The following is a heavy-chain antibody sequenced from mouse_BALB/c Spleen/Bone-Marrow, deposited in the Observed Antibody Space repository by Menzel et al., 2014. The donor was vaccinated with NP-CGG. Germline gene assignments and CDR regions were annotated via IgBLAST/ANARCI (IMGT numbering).Heavy chain of an antibody. CDR2: IWAGGIT. V-gene: IGHV2-9*02. Sequence: VKLQESGPGLVAPSQSLSITCTVSGFSLTSYGVHWVRQPPGKGLEWLGVIWAGGITNYNSTLTSRLSINKDDSKSKVFLKMNSLQTDDTAMYYCARGGYYKYDEDAMDYWGQGTSVTVSS. CDR1: GFSLTSYG. J-gene: IGHJ4*01. D-gene: IGHD2-14*01. CDR3: ARGGYYKYDEDAMDY.